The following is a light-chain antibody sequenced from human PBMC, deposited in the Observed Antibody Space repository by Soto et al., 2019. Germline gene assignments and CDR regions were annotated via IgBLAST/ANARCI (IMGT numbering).Light chain of an antibody. V-gene: IGKV1-39*01. J-gene: IGKJ1*01. CDR2: GAS. CDR1: QSISNY. CDR3: QQSYTTPTWT. Sequence: DIEMTQSPPSLSASVGDRVTITCGSSQSISNYLNWYQQKPGKAHKVLIYGASSLQGGVPSRFSGSGSGTDFTLTISSLQPEDFATYYCQQSYTTPTWTFGQGTKVDIK.